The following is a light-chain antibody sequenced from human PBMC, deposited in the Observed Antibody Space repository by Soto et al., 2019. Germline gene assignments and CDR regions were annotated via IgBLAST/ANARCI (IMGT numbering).Light chain of an antibody. J-gene: IGLJ2*01. CDR3: SSYAGSNKVL. CDR1: SSDVGDYNY. Sequence: QSALTQPPSASGSPGQSVTISCTGTSSDVGDYNYVSWYQQHPGRAPKLMIYEVSKRPSGVPDRFSGSKSGNTASLTVSGLQAEDEADYYCSSYAGSNKVLFGGGTKVTVL. CDR2: EVS. V-gene: IGLV2-8*01.